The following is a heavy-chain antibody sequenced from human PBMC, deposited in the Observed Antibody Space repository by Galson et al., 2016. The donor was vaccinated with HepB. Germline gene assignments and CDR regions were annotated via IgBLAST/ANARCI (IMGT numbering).Heavy chain of an antibody. V-gene: IGHV4-59*01. Sequence: CSVSGDSINTYYWSWIRQSPGKGLEWIGYIYYRGSTNYNPSLSSRVTISVDTSKNQFSLKLGSVTAADTAVYYCARDRTDCAGGICYSYFDYWGQGTRVTVSS. J-gene: IGHJ4*02. CDR2: IYYRGST. CDR1: GDSINTYY. CDR3: ARDRTDCAGGICYSYFDY. D-gene: IGHD2-8*02.